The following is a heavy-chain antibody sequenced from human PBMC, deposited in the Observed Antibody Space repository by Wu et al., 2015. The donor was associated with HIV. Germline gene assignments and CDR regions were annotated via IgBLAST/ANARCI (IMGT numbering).Heavy chain of an antibody. V-gene: IGHV1-8*01. CDR2: MNPNSGNT. CDR3: ARGFKGSGSYFPFDYYYYGYGR. CDR1: GYTFTSYD. Sequence: QVQLVQSGAEVKKPGASVKVSCKASGYTFTSYDINWVRQATGQGLEWMGWMNPNSGNTGYAQKFQGRVTMTRNTSISTAYMELSSLRSEDTAVYYCARGFKGSGSYFPFDYYYYGYGRLGPRDHGHRLL. D-gene: IGHD3-10*01. J-gene: IGHJ6*02.